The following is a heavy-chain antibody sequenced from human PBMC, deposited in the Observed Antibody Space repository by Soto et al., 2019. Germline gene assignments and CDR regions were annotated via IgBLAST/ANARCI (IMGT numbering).Heavy chain of an antibody. V-gene: IGHV3-23*01. J-gene: IGHJ4*02. CDR2: ISGSGGST. D-gene: IGHD6-13*01. Sequence: HPGGSLRLSCAASGFTFSSYAMSWVRQAPGKGLEWVSAISGSGGSTYYADSVKGRFTISRDNSKNTLYLQMNSLRAEDTAVYYCAKDVPSSTTTNPPFDYWGQGTLVTVSS. CDR1: GFTFSSYA. CDR3: AKDVPSSTTTNPPFDY.